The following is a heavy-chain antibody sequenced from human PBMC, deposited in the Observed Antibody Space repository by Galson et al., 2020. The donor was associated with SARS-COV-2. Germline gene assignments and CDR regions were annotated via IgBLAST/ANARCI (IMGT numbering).Heavy chain of an antibody. J-gene: IGHJ6*02. CDR1: GFTFSRYW. CDR2: IKQEGNER. V-gene: IGHV3-7*01. Sequence: GESLKISCAASGFTFSRYWMSWVRQAPGKGLEWVANIKQEGNERYYVDSVKGRFTIARDNANNLLYLQMYSLRAEDTAVYYCARDNDYGMDVWGQGTTVTV. CDR3: ARDNDYGMDV.